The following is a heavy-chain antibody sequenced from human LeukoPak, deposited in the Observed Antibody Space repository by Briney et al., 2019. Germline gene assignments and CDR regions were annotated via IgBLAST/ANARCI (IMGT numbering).Heavy chain of an antibody. V-gene: IGHV4-30-4*08. CDR2: IYYSGST. CDR1: GGSISSGDYY. CDR3: ASSTSWAAAAGDY. J-gene: IGHJ4*02. D-gene: IGHD6-13*01. Sequence: SQTLSLTCTVSGGSISSGDYYWSWIRQPPGKGLEWIGYIYYSGSTYYNPSLKSRVTISVDTSKNQFSLKLSSVTAADTAVYYCASSTSWAAAAGDYWGQGTLVTVSS.